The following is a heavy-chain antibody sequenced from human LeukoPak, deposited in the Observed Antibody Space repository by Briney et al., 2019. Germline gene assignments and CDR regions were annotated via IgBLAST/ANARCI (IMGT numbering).Heavy chain of an antibody. Sequence: WGSLRLSCAASGITFSTYWMHWVRQAPGKGLVWVSRINSDGSTTSYVDSVEGRFTISRDNAKNTLYLQMNSLRAEDTAVYYCARAGTVVDYDPSDAFDVWGQGTMVTVSS. CDR1: GITFSTYW. V-gene: IGHV3-74*01. D-gene: IGHD3-22*01. CDR3: ARAGTVVDYDPSDAFDV. J-gene: IGHJ3*01. CDR2: INSDGSTT.